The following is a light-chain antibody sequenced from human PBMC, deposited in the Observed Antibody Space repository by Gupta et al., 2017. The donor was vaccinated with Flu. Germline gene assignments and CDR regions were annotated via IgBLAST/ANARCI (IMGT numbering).Light chain of an antibody. V-gene: IGKV1-9*01. CDR2: AAS. J-gene: IGKJ4*01. CDR1: QDISRS. CDR3: QQCDQSPVT. Sequence: PSFLSASVGDRVSITCRASQDISRSLAWYQQKTGEAPNLLIYAASTGKTGVPSRFSGSGSGTEFTLTISSLQPEDFGIYYCQQCDQSPVTFGRGTKVEIK.